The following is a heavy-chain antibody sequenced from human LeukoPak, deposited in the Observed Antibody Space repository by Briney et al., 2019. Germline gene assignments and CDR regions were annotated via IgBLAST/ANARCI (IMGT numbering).Heavy chain of an antibody. CDR3: ARDSRVNVGATQLNWFDP. CDR2: IIPIFGTA. V-gene: IGHV1-69*05. J-gene: IGHJ5*02. D-gene: IGHD1-26*01. Sequence: ASVKVSCKASGGTFSSYAISWVRQAPGQGLEWMGGIIPIFGTANYAQKFQGRVTITTDESTSTAYMELSSLRSEDTAVYYCARDSRVNVGATQLNWFDPWGQGTLVAVSP. CDR1: GGTFSSYA.